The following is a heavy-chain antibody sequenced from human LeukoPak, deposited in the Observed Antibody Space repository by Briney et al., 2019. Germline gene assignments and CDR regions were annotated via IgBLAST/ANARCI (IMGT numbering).Heavy chain of an antibody. CDR3: ARNGVLAAAGTDY. CDR1: GGSISSGSYY. V-gene: IGHV4-61*02. CDR2: IYTSGST. D-gene: IGHD6-13*01. Sequence: SETLSLTCTVSGGSISSGSYYWSWIRQPAGKGLERIGRIYTSGSTNYNPSLKSRVTISVDTSKNQFSLKLSSVTAADTAVYYCARNGVLAAAGTDYWGQGTLVTVSS. J-gene: IGHJ4*02.